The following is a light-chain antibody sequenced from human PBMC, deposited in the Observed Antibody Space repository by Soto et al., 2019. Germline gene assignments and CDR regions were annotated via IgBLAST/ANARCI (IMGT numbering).Light chain of an antibody. Sequence: QPVLTRASSASASLGSSVKLTCTLSSGHSSYIIAWHQQQPGKAPRHLMKVEGSGTYNKGSGVPDRFSGSSSGADRYLTISNLQFEDEADYYCETWDSNTRVFGGGTKLTVL. CDR1: SGHSSYI. CDR2: VEGSGTY. J-gene: IGLJ3*02. V-gene: IGLV4-60*02. CDR3: ETWDSNTRV.